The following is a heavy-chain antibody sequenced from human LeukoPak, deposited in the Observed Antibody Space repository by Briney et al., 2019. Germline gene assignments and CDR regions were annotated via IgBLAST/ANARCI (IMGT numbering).Heavy chain of an antibody. J-gene: IGHJ3*02. CDR1: GYTFTGYY. V-gene: IGHV1-2*06. Sequence: ASVKVSCKASGYTFTGYYMHWVRQAPGQGLEWMGRINPNSGGTNYAQKFQGRVTMTRDASISTAYMELSRLRSDDTAVYYCARTVAGDNDAFDIWGQGTMVTVSS. CDR3: ARTVAGDNDAFDI. D-gene: IGHD6-19*01. CDR2: INPNSGGT.